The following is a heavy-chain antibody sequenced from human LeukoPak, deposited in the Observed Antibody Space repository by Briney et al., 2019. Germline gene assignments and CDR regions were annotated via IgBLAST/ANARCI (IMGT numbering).Heavy chain of an antibody. V-gene: IGHV4-30-4*01. CDR2: IYYSGCT. D-gene: IGHD6-19*01. J-gene: IGHJ4*02. CDR3: ARVWSSGWATVDY. Sequence: SQTLSLTCTVSGGSISSGDYYWSWIRQPPGKGLELIGYIYYSGCTYCHPSLKSLVTISVDTSKNQFSLKLSSVTAADTAVYYCARVWSSGWATVDYWGQGTLVTVSS. CDR1: GGSISSGDYY.